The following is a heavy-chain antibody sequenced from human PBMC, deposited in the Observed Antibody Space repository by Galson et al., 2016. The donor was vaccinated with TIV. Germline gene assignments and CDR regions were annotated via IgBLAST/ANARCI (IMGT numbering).Heavy chain of an antibody. CDR2: IIPILGMT. Sequence: SVKVSCKASGGTFRRYTISWVRQAPGQGLEWMGRIIPILGMTNYAQRFQGRVTITADTSTSTAYMELSSLRSEDTAVYYCAISEDTTSRRDDYWGQGTLVTVSS. CDR3: AISEDTTSRRDDY. D-gene: IGHD1-1*01. V-gene: IGHV1-69*02. CDR1: GGTFRRYT. J-gene: IGHJ4*02.